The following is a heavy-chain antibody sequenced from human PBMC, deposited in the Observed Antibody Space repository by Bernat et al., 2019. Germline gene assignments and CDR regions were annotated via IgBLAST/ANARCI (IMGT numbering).Heavy chain of an antibody. CDR2: IYYSGST. J-gene: IGHJ5*02. D-gene: IGHD2-15*01. V-gene: IGHV4-59*08. Sequence: QVQLQESGPGLVKPSETLSLTCTVSGGSISSYYWSWIRQPPGKGLEWIGYIYYSGSTNYNPSLKSRVTISVDTSKNQFSLKLSSVTAADTAVYYCARPVSYCSGGSCYSDWFDPWGQGTLVTVSS. CDR1: GGSISSYY. CDR3: ARPVSYCSGGSCYSDWFDP.